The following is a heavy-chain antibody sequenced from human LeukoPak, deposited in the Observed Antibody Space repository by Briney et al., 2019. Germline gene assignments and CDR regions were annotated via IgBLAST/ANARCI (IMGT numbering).Heavy chain of an antibody. J-gene: IGHJ4*02. D-gene: IGHD6-13*01. CDR3: ARGLHDRSWYASH. CDR1: GFTFSDYT. V-gene: IGHV3-30*04. CDR2: LPPDGSYQ. Sequence: GRSLRLSCAASGFTFSDYTMQWVRQAPGKGLEWVALLPPDGSYQYYADSLKGRFTISRDNFKNALYLQMNSLRLEDTAVYYCARGLHDRSWYASHWGQGTLLSVSS.